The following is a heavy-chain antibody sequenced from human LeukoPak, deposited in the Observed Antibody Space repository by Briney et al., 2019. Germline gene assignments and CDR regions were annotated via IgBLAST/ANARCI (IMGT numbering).Heavy chain of an antibody. V-gene: IGHV3-30*02. CDR2: IQYDGKGK. CDR3: AKDRSGSLGAFDI. Sequence: GGSLRLSCAASGFSISTYDMHWVRQGPGKGLEWVTFIQYDGKGKYYGDSVKGRFTISRDESKNIVYLQLSSLRPEDTAIYYCAKDRSGSLGAFDIWGQGTMVTVSS. CDR1: GFSISTYD. D-gene: IGHD1-26*01. J-gene: IGHJ3*02.